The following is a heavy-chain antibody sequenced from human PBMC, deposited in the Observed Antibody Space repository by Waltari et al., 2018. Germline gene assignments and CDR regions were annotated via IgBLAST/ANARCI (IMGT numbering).Heavy chain of an antibody. CDR2: ISGGGTTT. D-gene: IGHD2-2*01. V-gene: IGHV3-23*01. J-gene: IGHJ6*02. CDR3: ARRILASEYHGMDV. Sequence: VQLLESGGGLVQPGGSLRLPCSASGFTFSSYVMNWVRQAPGKGMEWVSVISGGGTTTYYADSVRGRFTISRDDSRNTVYLQMNNLRVEDTAIYYCARRILASEYHGMDVWGQGTTVTVSS. CDR1: GFTFSSYV.